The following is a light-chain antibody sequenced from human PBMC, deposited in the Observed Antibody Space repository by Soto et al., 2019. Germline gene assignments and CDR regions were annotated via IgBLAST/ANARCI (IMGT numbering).Light chain of an antibody. Sequence: QSVLTQPPSVSAAAGQKVTISCSGSSSNIGRNSVSWYQQLPRTAPKLLIYDNDQRPSGIPDRFSGSKSGTSVSLGITGLQSGDEADYYCGTWDSSLGAIVFGGGTKVTVL. CDR2: DND. J-gene: IGLJ1*01. V-gene: IGLV1-51*01. CDR1: SSNIGRNS. CDR3: GTWDSSLGAIV.